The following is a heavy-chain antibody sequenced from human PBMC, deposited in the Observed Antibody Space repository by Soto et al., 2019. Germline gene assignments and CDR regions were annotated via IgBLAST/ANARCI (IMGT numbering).Heavy chain of an antibody. CDR2: ISAYNGNT. Sequence: ASVKISCKASGYTFTSYGISWVRQAPGQGLEWMGWISAYNGNTNYAQKLQGRVTMTTDTSTSTAYMELRSLRSDDTAVYYCAREMISIAARPGYYYYGMDVWGQGTTVTVS. J-gene: IGHJ6*02. CDR1: GYTFTSYG. V-gene: IGHV1-18*04. D-gene: IGHD6-6*01. CDR3: AREMISIAARPGYYYYGMDV.